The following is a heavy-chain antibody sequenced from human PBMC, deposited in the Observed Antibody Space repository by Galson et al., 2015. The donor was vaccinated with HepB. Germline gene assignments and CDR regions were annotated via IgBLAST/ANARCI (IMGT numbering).Heavy chain of an antibody. D-gene: IGHD5-24*01. Sequence: SLRLSCATSGFMFKNAWLSWVRQAPGKGLEWIGRSKSKSEGGTIDYAAPVKGRFSISRDDSENTLYLHMNSLKIEDTAIYYCTTDRQRYFDYWGQGTLVTVSS. CDR2: SKSKSEGGTI. V-gene: IGHV3-15*01. CDR1: GFMFKNAW. CDR3: TTDRQRYFDY. J-gene: IGHJ4*02.